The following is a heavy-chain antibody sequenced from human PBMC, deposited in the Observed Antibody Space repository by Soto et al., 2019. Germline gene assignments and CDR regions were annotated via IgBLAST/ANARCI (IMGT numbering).Heavy chain of an antibody. J-gene: IGHJ4*02. CDR1: GGTFSSYA. CDR3: AREHSTFGAVISYFDY. CDR2: IIPIFGTA. D-gene: IGHD3-16*02. Sequence: SVKVSCKASGGTFSSYAISWVRQAPGQGLEWMGGIIPIFGTANYAQKFQGRVTITADESTSTAYMELSSLRSEDTAVYYCAREHSTFGAVISYFDYWGQGTLVTVSS. V-gene: IGHV1-69*13.